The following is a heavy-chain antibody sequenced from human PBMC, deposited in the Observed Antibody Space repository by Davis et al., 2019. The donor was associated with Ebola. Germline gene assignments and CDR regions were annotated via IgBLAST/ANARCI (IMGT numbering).Heavy chain of an antibody. CDR2: ISSSSSTI. V-gene: IGHV3-11*01. D-gene: IGHD3-9*01. Sequence: GGSLRLSCAASGFTFSDYYMDWIRQAPGKGLEWISHISSSSSTIYYADSVKGRFTISRDNSKNSLYLQMNSLRADDTAVYYCARAYFDVLTYYYGMDVWGKGTPVTVST. CDR3: ARAYFDVLTYYYGMDV. CDR1: GFTFSDYY. J-gene: IGHJ6*04.